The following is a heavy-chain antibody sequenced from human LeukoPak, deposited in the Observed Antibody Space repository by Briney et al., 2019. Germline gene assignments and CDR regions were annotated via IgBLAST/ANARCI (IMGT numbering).Heavy chain of an antibody. CDR3: ARDPGLAYGDYESAFDI. CDR1: GGSISSYN. J-gene: IGHJ3*02. Sequence: SETLSLTCTVSGGSISSYNWSWIRQPAGKGLEWIGRIYTSGSTNYNPSLKSRVTMSVDTSKNQFSLKLSSVTAADTAVYYCARDPGLAYGDYESAFDIWGQGTMVTVSS. CDR2: IYTSGST. D-gene: IGHD4-17*01. V-gene: IGHV4-4*07.